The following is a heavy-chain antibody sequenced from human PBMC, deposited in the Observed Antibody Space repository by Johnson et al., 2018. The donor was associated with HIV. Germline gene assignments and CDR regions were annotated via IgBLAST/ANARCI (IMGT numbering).Heavy chain of an antibody. CDR3: ARDQGELRRTHAFDI. D-gene: IGHD1-14*01. Sequence: VQLVESGGGVVQPGRSLRLSCAASGSTFSSYAMHWVRQAPGKGLEWVSVISYDGSNKFYADSVKGRFTISRDNSKNTLYLQINSLRHEDTAVYYCARDQGELRRTHAFDIWGQGTMVTVSS. V-gene: IGHV3-30*04. CDR2: ISYDGSNK. CDR1: GSTFSSYA. J-gene: IGHJ3*02.